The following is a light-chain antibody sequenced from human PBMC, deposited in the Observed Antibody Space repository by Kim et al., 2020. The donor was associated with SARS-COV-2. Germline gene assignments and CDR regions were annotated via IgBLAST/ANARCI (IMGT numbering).Light chain of an antibody. CDR3: QQYNTWPPWT. Sequence: SPGERATLSCRASQSISTNLAWYQQKPGQAPRLLISDASTRATGIPARFSGSGSGTEFTLTINSLQSEDFAVYYCQQYNTWPPWTFGGGTKVDIK. J-gene: IGKJ4*01. V-gene: IGKV3-15*01. CDR1: QSISTN. CDR2: DAS.